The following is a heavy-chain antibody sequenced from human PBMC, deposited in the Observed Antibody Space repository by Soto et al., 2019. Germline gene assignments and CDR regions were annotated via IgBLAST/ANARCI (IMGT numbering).Heavy chain of an antibody. V-gene: IGHV4-34*01. D-gene: IGHD3-3*01. Sequence: SETLSLSCAVYGVSFSGYYWRWIRQPPGKGLEWIGEMNHSGSANYNPSLKSRVTISVDTSKNQFSLKLTSVTAADSALYYCARGEWGRIFGVVSYDSWGLGTLVTVSS. CDR2: MNHSGSA. CDR1: GVSFSGYY. J-gene: IGHJ4*02. CDR3: ARGEWGRIFGVVSYDS.